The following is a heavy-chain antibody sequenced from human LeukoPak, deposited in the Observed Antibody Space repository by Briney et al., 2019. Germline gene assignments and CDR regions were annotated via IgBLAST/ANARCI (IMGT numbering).Heavy chain of an antibody. CDR2: ISSSSSYI. CDR1: GFTFSSYE. V-gene: IGHV3-21*01. J-gene: IGHJ4*02. CDR3: ARAEVGATDY. Sequence: GGSLRLSCAASGFTFSSYEMNWVRQAPGKGLEWVSSISSSSSYIYYADSVKGRFTISRDNAKNSLYLQMNSLRAEDTAVYYCARAEVGATDYWGQGTLVTVSS. D-gene: IGHD1-26*01.